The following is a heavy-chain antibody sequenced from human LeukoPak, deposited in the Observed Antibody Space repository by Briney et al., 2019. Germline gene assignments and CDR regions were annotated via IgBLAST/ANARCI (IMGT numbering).Heavy chain of an antibody. D-gene: IGHD2-21*02. Sequence: SQTLSLTCTVSGGSISSGGYYWSWLRQHPGKGLEWIGYIYYSGSTNYNPSLKSRVTISVDTSKNQFSLKLSSVTAADTAVYYCARMAVTSSFDYWGQGTLVTVSS. CDR2: IYYSGST. V-gene: IGHV4-31*03. CDR3: ARMAVTSSFDY. CDR1: GGSISSGGYY. J-gene: IGHJ4*02.